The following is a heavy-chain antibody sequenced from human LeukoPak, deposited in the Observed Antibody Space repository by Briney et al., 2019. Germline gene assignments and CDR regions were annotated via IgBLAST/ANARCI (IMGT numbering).Heavy chain of an antibody. CDR3: ARHRCSSTSCHDYYYGMDV. CDR2: IHYSGST. D-gene: IGHD2-2*01. CDR1: GGSISSYY. Sequence: SETLSLTCTVSGGSISSYYWSWIRQPPGKGLEWIGYIHYSGSTNYNPSLKSRVTISVDTSKNQFSLKLSSVTAADTAVYYCARHRCSSTSCHDYYYGMDVWGQGTTVTVSS. J-gene: IGHJ6*02. V-gene: IGHV4-59*08.